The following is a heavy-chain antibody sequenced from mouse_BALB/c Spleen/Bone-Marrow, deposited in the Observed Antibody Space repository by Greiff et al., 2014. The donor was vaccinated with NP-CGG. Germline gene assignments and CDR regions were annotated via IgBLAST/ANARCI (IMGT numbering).Heavy chain of an antibody. D-gene: IGHD2-14*01. Sequence: EVQLQQSGAELVKPGASVKLSCTASGFNIKDTYLHWVKQRPEQGLDWIGRIDPAIFTKYDPKFQGKATITADTSTNTAYLHLSSLTSEDTAVYYCASYRYGWYFDVWGAGTTVTVSS. V-gene: IGHV14-3*02. J-gene: IGHJ1*01. CDR2: IDPAIFT. CDR1: GFNIKDTY. CDR3: ASYRYGWYFDV.